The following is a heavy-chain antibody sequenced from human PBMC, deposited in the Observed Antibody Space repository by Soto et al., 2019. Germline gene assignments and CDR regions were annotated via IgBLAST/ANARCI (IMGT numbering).Heavy chain of an antibody. V-gene: IGHV1-69*01. D-gene: IGHD2-2*01. J-gene: IGHJ6*02. CDR3: ARSQGSSTSLEIYYYYYYGMDV. CDR1: GVTFSSYA. CDR2: IIPISGTA. Sequence: QVQLVQSGAEVKKPGSSVKVSCKASGVTFSSYAISWVRQAPGQGLEWMGGIIPISGTANYAQKFQGRVTITADESTSTAYMELSSLRSEDTAVYYFARSQGSSTSLEIYYYYYYGMDVWGQGTTVTVSS.